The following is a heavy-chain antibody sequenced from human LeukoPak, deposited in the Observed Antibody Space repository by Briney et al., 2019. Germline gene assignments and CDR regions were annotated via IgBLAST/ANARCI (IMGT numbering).Heavy chain of an antibody. Sequence: PGGSLRLSCAASGFPFSGYGMHWVRQAPGKGLEWVAVMSYDGSDKFYADSVRGRFTISRDNSKNTLYLQMNSLRAEDTAVYYCAKGDYGGYSHGFDIWGQGTMVTVSS. V-gene: IGHV3-30*18. J-gene: IGHJ3*02. CDR1: GFPFSGYG. CDR2: MSYDGSDK. CDR3: AKGDYGGYSHGFDI. D-gene: IGHD4-17*01.